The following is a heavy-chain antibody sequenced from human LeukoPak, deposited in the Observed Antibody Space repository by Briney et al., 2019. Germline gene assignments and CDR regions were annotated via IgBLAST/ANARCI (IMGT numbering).Heavy chain of an antibody. D-gene: IGHD1-26*01. J-gene: IGHJ4*02. V-gene: IGHV3-30*03. CDR1: GFTISNYD. Sequence: PGGSLRLSCAASGFTISNYDMHWVRQAPGKGLEWVALISYDGSNKYYADSVKGRFTISRDNSKNTLYLQMNSLRAEDTAVYYCMRDMGGTYFDYWGQGTLVTVSS. CDR3: MRDMGGTYFDY. CDR2: ISYDGSNK.